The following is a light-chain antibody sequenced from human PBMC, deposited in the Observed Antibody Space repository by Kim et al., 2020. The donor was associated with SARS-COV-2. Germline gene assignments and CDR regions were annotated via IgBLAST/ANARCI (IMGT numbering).Light chain of an antibody. CDR2: DAS. CDR3: HQYASSPKT. Sequence: EIVLTQSPDTLSLSPGERATLSCWATERISSNFLAWYQQRPGLPPRMLIYDASVRAPGTPDRFSGSGSGSDFTLTISRLEPEDFAVYYCHQYASSPKTFGRGTKVEI. J-gene: IGKJ2*01. CDR1: ERISSNF. V-gene: IGKV3D-20*01.